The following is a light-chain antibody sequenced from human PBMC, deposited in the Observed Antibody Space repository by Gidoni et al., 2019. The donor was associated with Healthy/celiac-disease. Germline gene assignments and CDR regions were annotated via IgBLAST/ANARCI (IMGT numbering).Light chain of an antibody. Sequence: IVMPPSPLSLPVPPGGPASISCRSSQSLLHSNGYNSLDGYLQKPGQSPQRLTYLGSNRAAGVPDRFSGSGSGTDFTLKISRVEAEDVGVYYCMQALQTPRTFGQGTKLEIK. CDR2: LGS. CDR3: MQALQTPRT. J-gene: IGKJ2*01. V-gene: IGKV2-28*01. CDR1: QSLLHSNGYNS.